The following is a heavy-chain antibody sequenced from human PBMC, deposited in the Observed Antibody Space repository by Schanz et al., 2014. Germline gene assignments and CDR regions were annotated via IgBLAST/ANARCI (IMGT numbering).Heavy chain of an antibody. Sequence: EVQLVESGGTLVQPGGSLRLSCAASGFTFGDYAMTWVRQAPGKGLEWVANIKEDGSVKDYVDSVKGRFTISRDNAKNSLYLQMTSLRAEDTAVYYCARIGGSVFDYWAQGTLVTVSS. J-gene: IGHJ4*02. V-gene: IGHV3-7*01. CDR3: ARIGGSVFDY. D-gene: IGHD3-10*01. CDR1: GFTFGDYA. CDR2: IKEDGSVK.